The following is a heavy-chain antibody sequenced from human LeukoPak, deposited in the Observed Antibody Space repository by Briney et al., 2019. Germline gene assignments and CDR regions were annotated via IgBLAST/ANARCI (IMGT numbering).Heavy chain of an antibody. Sequence: PSETLSLTCTVSGGSISSSSYYWGWIRQPPGKGLEWIGSIYYSGSTYYNPSLKSRVTISVDTSKNQFSLKLSSVTAADTAVYYCARVGGDGGTLYYFDYWGQGTLVTVSS. CDR1: GGSISSSSYY. CDR2: IYYSGST. J-gene: IGHJ4*02. V-gene: IGHV4-39*07. D-gene: IGHD4-23*01. CDR3: ARVGGDGGTLYYFDY.